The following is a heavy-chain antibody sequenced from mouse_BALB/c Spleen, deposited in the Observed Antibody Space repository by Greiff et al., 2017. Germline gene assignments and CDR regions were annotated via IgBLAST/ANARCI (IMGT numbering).Heavy chain of an antibody. CDR3: ARGGNYENYAMDY. V-gene: IGHV14-1*02. D-gene: IGHD2-1*01. CDR2: IDPENGNT. J-gene: IGHJ4*01. CDR1: GFNINDYY. Sequence: VQLQQSGAELVRPGALVKLSCKASGFNINDYYMHWVKQRPEQGLEWIGWIDPENGNTIYDPKFQGKASITADTSSNTAYLQLSSLTSEDTAVYYCARGGNYENYAMDYWGQGTSVTVSS.